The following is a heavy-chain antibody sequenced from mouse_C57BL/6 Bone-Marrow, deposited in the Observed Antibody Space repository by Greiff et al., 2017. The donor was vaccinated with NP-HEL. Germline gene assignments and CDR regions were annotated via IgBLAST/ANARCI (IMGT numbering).Heavy chain of an antibody. J-gene: IGHJ2*01. CDR1: GFSLTSYG. Sequence: VKVVESGPGLVQPSQSLSITCTVSGFSLTSYGVHWVRQSPGKGLEWLGVIWRGGSTDYNAAFMSRLSITKDNSKSQVFFKMNSLQADDTAIYYCAKQGLGRGVFDYWGQGTTLTVSS. CDR2: IWRGGST. D-gene: IGHD4-1*01. V-gene: IGHV2-5*01. CDR3: AKQGLGRGVFDY.